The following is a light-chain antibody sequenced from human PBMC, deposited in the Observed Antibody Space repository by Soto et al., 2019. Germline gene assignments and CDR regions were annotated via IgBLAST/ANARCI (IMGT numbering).Light chain of an antibody. CDR2: EAS. CDR3: QQYNSYPWT. Sequence: AIQMTQSPSSLSASVVDRVTISFRASQSIATSLNWYQQKPGKAPNLLIYEASSLQSGVPSRFSGSGSGTEFTPTISSLQPDDLATYDCQQYNSYPWTFGQGTKVDIK. CDR1: QSIATS. V-gene: IGKV1-13*02. J-gene: IGKJ1*01.